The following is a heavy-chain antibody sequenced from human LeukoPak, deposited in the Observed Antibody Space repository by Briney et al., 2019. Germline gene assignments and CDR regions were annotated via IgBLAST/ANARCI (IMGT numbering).Heavy chain of an antibody. CDR1: GGPISSSSYY. J-gene: IGHJ4*02. V-gene: IGHV4-39*07. D-gene: IGHD3-10*01. CDR2: IYYSGST. CDR3: ARGVNYSLSGTYGI. Sequence: PSETLSLTCTVSGGPISSSSYYCGSIRQPPAKGLEWIGSIYYSGSTYYNPSLKSRVTISVNKSKNQFSLKLTSVTAADTAVYYCARGVNYSLSGTYGIWGPGTLVTVSS.